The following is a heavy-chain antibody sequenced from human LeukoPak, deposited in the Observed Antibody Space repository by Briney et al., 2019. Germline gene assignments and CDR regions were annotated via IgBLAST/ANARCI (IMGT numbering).Heavy chain of an antibody. Sequence: GGSLKISFKGSGYSFTSYWIGWVRQMPGKGLEWMGSFFPGDSDTRYSPSFQGQVTLSADKSISTAYLQWSRLKASDTAMYYCARGGGYYDSSGYYGFDYWGQGTLVTVSS. CDR2: FFPGDSDT. V-gene: IGHV5-51*01. CDR3: ARGGGYYDSSGYYGFDY. D-gene: IGHD3-22*01. CDR1: GYSFTSYW. J-gene: IGHJ4*02.